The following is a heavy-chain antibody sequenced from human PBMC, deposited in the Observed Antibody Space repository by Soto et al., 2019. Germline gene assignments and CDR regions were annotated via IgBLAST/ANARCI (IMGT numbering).Heavy chain of an antibody. V-gene: IGHV3-13*01. CDR1: GFTFSGFD. CDR2: IGTAGDT. J-gene: IGHJ4*02. CDR3: ARGQEVGAHFFDS. D-gene: IGHD2-15*01. Sequence: PGGSLRLSCEASGFTFSGFDMHWVRQPTGKGLEWVSTIGTAGDTYYAVSVKGRFTISRDNAKNSLSLQMKSLRAGDTAVYFCARGQEVGAHFFDSWGKGTQVTVSS.